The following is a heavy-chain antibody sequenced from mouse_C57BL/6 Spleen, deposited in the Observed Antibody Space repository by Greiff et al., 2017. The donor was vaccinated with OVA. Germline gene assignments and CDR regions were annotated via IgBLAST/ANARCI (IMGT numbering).Heavy chain of an antibody. J-gene: IGHJ2*01. D-gene: IGHD1-1*01. V-gene: IGHV1-77*01. Sequence: QVHVKQSGAELVKPGASVKISCTASGYTFTDYYINWVKQRPGQGLEWIGKIGPGSGSTSYHEKFKGKATLTADKSSSTAYMQLSSLTSEDAAVYCCAGYGSSFFDYWGQGTTLTVSS. CDR3: AGYGSSFFDY. CDR1: GYTFTDYY. CDR2: IGPGSGST.